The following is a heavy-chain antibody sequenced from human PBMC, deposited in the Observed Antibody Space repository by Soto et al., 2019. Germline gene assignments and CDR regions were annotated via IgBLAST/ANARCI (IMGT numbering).Heavy chain of an antibody. D-gene: IGHD5-12*01. CDR2: INPNSGGT. Sequence: ASVKVSCKASGYIFTDYYMHWVRQAPGQGLEWMGWINPNSGGTNYAQKFQGWVTMTRDTSISTAYMELSRLTSKDTAVYYCARDSPIGSTYSGYDAIDSWGQGTLVTVSS. J-gene: IGHJ4*02. CDR3: ARDSPIGSTYSGYDAIDS. V-gene: IGHV1-2*04. CDR1: GYIFTDYY.